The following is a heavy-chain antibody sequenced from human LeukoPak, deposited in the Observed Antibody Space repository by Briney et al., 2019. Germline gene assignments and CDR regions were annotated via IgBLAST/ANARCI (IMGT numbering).Heavy chain of an antibody. CDR2: ISNDGSNK. CDR1: GFTFSDYA. J-gene: IGHJ6*03. D-gene: IGHD5-12*01. V-gene: IGHV3-30-3*02. CDR3: AKRGYSGYQPYYYYYMDV. Sequence: GGSLRLSCVASGFTFSDYAMNWVRQAPGRGLEWVALISNDGSNKYYTDSVKGRFTISRDNSKNTLYLQVNSLRAEDTAVYFCAKRGYSGYQPYYYYYMDVWGKGTTVTVSS.